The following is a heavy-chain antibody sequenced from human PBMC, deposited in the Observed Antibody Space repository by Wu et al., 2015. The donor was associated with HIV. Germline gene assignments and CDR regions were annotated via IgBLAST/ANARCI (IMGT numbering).Heavy chain of an antibody. CDR1: GYTFTSYY. J-gene: IGHJ6*02. V-gene: IGHV1-46*01. D-gene: IGHD6-6*01. CDR3: ARDRPPTGVYYYYYGIDV. Sequence: QVQLVQSGAEVKKPGASVKVSCKASGYTFTSYYMHWVRQAPGQGLEWMGIINPSGGSTSYAQKFQGRVTMTRNTSISTAYMELSSLRSEDTAVYYCARDRPPTGVYYYYYGIDVWGQGTTVTVSS. CDR2: INPSGGST.